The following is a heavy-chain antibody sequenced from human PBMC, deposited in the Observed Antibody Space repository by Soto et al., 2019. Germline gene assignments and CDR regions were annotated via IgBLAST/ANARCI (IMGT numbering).Heavy chain of an antibody. CDR1: GFTFDDYA. V-gene: IGHV3-9*01. D-gene: IGHD2-21*02. J-gene: IGHJ6*02. CDR3: AKALAYCGGDCYYYYYYGMDV. Sequence: EVQLVESGGGLVQPGRSLRLSCAASGFTFDDYAMHWVRQAPGKGLEWVSGISWNSGSIGYADSVKGRFTISRDNAKNSLYLQMNSLRAEDKALYYCAKALAYCGGDCYYYYYYGMDVWGQGTTVTVSS. CDR2: ISWNSGSI.